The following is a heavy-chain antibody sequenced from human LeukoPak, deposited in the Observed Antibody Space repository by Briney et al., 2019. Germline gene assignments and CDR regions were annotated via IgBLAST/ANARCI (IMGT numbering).Heavy chain of an antibody. V-gene: IGHV3-11*06. CDR3: ARGIAGSYYAEYFQH. J-gene: IGHJ1*01. CDR1: GFTFSDYY. Sequence: PGGSLRLSCAASGFTFSDYYMSWIRQAPGKGLEWVSYISSSSSYTNYADSVKGRFTISRDNAKNSLYLQMNSLRAEDTAVYYCARGIAGSYYAEYFQHWGQGTLVTVSS. D-gene: IGHD6-13*01. CDR2: ISSSSSYT.